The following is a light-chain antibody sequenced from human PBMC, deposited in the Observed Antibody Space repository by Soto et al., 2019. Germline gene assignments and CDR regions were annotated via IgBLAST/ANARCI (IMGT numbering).Light chain of an antibody. CDR3: QQYDNLPFT. J-gene: IGKJ3*01. CDR2: DAS. V-gene: IGKV1-33*01. CDR1: QDITKY. Sequence: DIQMTQSPSSLSASGGDRVTITCQASQDITKYLNWCQQKPGEAPKLLIYDASNLETGVPSRFSGSGSGTDFPSIISSLQHEDVATYYCQQYDNLPFTFGPGTKVDIK.